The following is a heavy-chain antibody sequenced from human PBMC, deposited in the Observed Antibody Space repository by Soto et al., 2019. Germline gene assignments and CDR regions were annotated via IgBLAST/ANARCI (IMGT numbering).Heavy chain of an antibody. D-gene: IGHD6-13*01. CDR3: ARTSIAAAGTGGMDV. Sequence: QVQLQQWGAGLLTPSETLSLTCAVYGGSFSGYYWSWIRQPPGKGLEWIGEINHSGSTNYNPSLKSRVTISVDTSKNQCSLKLSSVTAADTAVYSCARTSIAAAGTGGMDVWGQGTTVTVSS. CDR1: GGSFSGYY. CDR2: INHSGST. J-gene: IGHJ6*02. V-gene: IGHV4-34*01.